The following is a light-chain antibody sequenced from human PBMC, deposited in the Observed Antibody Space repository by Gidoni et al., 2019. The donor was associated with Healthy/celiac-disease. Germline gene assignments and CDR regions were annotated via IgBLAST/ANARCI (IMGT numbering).Light chain of an antibody. Sequence: LVMTQSPDSLSVSLGKRATINCKSSQSVLYRSNTKNYLAWYQQKPVKTPKLLIYWASIWEYGVSDRCSGSGSGTDFTLTSSSLQAEDVAVYYCQQYYSSPQTFGQGTKVEIK. CDR3: QQYYSSPQT. J-gene: IGKJ1*01. V-gene: IGKV4-1*01. CDR2: WAS. CDR1: QSVLYRSNTKNY.